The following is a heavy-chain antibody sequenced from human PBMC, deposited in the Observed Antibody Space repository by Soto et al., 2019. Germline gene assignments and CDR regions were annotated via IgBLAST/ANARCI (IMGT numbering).Heavy chain of an antibody. Sequence: SETLSLTCTVSGGSINSGDYHWSWIRQSPGKGLEWIGAIYYSGSTYYNPSFESRVAISVDTSKSQFSLNVTSVTAADTAVYFCARGRYCLTGRCFPNWFDSWGQGALVTAPQ. CDR3: ARGRYCLTGRCFPNWFDS. CDR2: IYYSGST. V-gene: IGHV4-30-4*01. D-gene: IGHD7-27*01. J-gene: IGHJ5*01. CDR1: GGSINSGDYH.